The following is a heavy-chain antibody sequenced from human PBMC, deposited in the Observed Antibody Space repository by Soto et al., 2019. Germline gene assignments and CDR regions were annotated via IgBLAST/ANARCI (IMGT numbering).Heavy chain of an antibody. D-gene: IGHD2-8*02. CDR1: RVSFGNYG. V-gene: IGHV3-23*01. CDR3: ANLLVRSTSNFIHS. Sequence: GGSRRLSYAAQRVSFGNYGMVWVLQAPGKGLEWVSGVSGSGSSTYYTDSVKGRLTISRDNSKNTVYLQMDSLRAEDTAIYYCANLLVRSTSNFIHSWCHATLVTVSS. J-gene: IGHJ5*01. CDR2: VSGSGSST.